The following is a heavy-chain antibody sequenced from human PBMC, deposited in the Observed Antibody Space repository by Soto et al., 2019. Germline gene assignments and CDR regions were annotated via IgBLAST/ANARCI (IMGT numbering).Heavy chain of an antibody. D-gene: IGHD2-2*02. CDR3: ARFVRSCSGTTCYTRSDV. Sequence: SETLSLTCTVSGGSVSSDTHYWSWIRQPPGKRLEWMGFIYSSGSTNYNPSVKSRVTMSVETSKHRFARKLRSVIVADTAVYHCARFVRSCSGTTCYTRSDVWGQGTTVTAS. V-gene: IGHV4-61*01. J-gene: IGHJ6*02. CDR2: IYSSGST. CDR1: GGSVSSDTHY.